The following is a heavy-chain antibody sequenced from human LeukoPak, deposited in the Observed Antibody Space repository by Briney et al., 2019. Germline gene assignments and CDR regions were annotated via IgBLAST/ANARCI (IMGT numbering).Heavy chain of an antibody. CDR1: GYTFTDYY. CDR3: ARIGYNHYFDY. V-gene: IGHV1-2*02. CDR2: INPNSGGT. Sequence: ASVKVSCKASGYTFTDYYIHWVRRAPGQGLERMVWINPNSGGTNSAQPFQGRATMTRDPSSTTAYWDLTRLRSDEPAVYYCARIGYNHYFDYWGQGTLVTVSS. D-gene: IGHD5-24*01. J-gene: IGHJ4*02.